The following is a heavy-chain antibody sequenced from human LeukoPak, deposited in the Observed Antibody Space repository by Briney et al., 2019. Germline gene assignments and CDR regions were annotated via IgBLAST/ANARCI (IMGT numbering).Heavy chain of an antibody. Sequence: GGSLRLSCAASGFTVSSNYMSWVRQAPGKGLEWVSVIYSGGSTYYADSVKGRFTISRDNSKNTLYLQMNSLRAEDTAVYYCAREWDSSGSEGDWGQGTLVTVSS. D-gene: IGHD3-22*01. J-gene: IGHJ4*02. V-gene: IGHV3-66*01. CDR1: GFTVSSNY. CDR3: AREWDSSGSEGD. CDR2: IYSGGST.